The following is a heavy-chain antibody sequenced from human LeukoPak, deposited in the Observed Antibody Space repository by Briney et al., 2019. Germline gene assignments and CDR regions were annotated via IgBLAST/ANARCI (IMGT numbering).Heavy chain of an antibody. J-gene: IGHJ6*03. CDR2: INHSGST. Sequence: SETLSLTCAVYGGSFSGYYWSWIRQPPGKGLEWIGEINHSGSTNYNPSLKSRVTISVDTSKNQFSLKLSSVTAADTAVYYCARRRDVPLYYYYMDVWGKGTTVTISS. CDR1: GGSFSGYY. V-gene: IGHV4-34*01. CDR3: ARRRDVPLYYYYMDV.